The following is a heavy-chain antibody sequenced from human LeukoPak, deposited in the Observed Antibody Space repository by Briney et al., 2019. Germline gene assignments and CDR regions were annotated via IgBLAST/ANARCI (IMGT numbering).Heavy chain of an antibody. Sequence: ASVKVSCKASGGTFSSYAISWVRQAPGQGLEWMGRINPNSGDTNYAQKFQGRVTMTRDTSISTAYMELSRLRSDDTAIYYCAREGFPYDGSGAYDYWGLGTLAAVSS. J-gene: IGHJ4*02. CDR3: AREGFPYDGSGAYDY. CDR1: GGTFSSYA. CDR2: INPNSGDT. D-gene: IGHD3-22*01. V-gene: IGHV1-2*06.